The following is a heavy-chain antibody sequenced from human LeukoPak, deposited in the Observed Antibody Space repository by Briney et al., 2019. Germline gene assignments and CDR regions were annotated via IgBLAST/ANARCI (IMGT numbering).Heavy chain of an antibody. CDR2: ISGSGGST. V-gene: IGHV3-23*01. CDR1: GFTFSSYG. J-gene: IGHJ4*02. Sequence: GGSLRLSCAASGFTFSSYGMSWVRQAPGKGLEWVSAISGSGGSTYYADSVKGRFTISRDNSKNTLYLQMNSLRAEDTALYYCARDSYGHAAYFDYWGQGTLVTVSS. CDR3: ARDSYGHAAYFDY. D-gene: IGHD5-18*01.